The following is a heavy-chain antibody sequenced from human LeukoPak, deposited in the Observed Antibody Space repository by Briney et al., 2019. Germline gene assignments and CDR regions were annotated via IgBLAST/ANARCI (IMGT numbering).Heavy chain of an antibody. CDR2: IYYSGSI. CDR1: GGSISNYY. D-gene: IGHD5-18*01. Sequence: PSETLSLTCTVSGGSISNYYWSWIRQPPGKGLEWIGCIYYSGSINYNPSLKSRVTISVDTSKNQFSLKLTSVTAADAAVYYCAREEYSYGFGFWGQGTLVSVSS. V-gene: IGHV4-59*01. CDR3: AREEYSYGFGF. J-gene: IGHJ5*01.